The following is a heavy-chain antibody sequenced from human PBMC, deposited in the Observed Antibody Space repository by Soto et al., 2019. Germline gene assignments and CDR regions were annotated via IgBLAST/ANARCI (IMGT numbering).Heavy chain of an antibody. CDR3: ARDPGSYYDSSGYYYDAFDI. D-gene: IGHD3-22*01. CDR1: GFTFSGYA. Sequence: GSLRLSCAASGFTFSGYAMSWVRQAPGKGLEWVSVIYGGGNSAYYADSVKGRFTISRDNSKNTLYLQMNSLRDEDTAVYYCARDPGSYYDSSGYYYDAFDIWGQGTMVTVSS. J-gene: IGHJ3*02. CDR2: IYGGGNSA. V-gene: IGHV3-23*03.